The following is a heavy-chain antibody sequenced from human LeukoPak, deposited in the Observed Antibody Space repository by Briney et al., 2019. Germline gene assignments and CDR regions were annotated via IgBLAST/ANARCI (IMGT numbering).Heavy chain of an antibody. D-gene: IGHD6-6*01. CDR1: GGSVSSYY. CDR2: VYYTGST. Sequence: SETLPLTCSVSGGSVSSYYWSWIRQPPGKGLEWIGYVYYTGSTNYNPSLKSRVTMFEDKSKNQFSLRLYSVTVADTAVYYCARHFAYSSSSYFDYWGQGSLVTVSS. CDR3: ARHFAYSSSSYFDY. J-gene: IGHJ4*02. V-gene: IGHV4-59*08.